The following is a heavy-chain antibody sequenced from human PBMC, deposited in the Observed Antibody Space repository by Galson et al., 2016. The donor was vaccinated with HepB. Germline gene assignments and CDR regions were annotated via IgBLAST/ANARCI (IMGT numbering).Heavy chain of an antibody. CDR2: TQYRSKWEN. V-gene: IGHV6-1*01. J-gene: IGHJ6*02. CDR3: VRGPPAYHYYGMDV. Sequence: CAISGDSVSSNTAAWHWIRQSPSRGLERLARTQYRSKWENDYAVSVKSRVTVNPDTSKNLLTLQVNSVTPEDTAVYYCVRGPPAYHYYGMDVWGQGTTVTVSS. CDR1: GDSVSSNTAA.